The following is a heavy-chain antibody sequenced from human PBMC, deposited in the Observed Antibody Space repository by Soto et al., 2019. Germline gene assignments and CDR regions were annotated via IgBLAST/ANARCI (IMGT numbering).Heavy chain of an antibody. V-gene: IGHV4-34*01. J-gene: IGHJ3*02. CDR3: ARVGRAPRRFGAFDI. CDR1: GGSFSGYY. CDR2: INHSGST. D-gene: IGHD3-10*01. Sequence: ETLSLTCAVYGGSFSGYYWSWIRQPPGKGLEWIGEINHSGSTNYNPSLKSRVTISVDTSKNQFSLKLSSVTAADTAVYYCARVGRAPRRFGAFDIWGQGTMVTVSS.